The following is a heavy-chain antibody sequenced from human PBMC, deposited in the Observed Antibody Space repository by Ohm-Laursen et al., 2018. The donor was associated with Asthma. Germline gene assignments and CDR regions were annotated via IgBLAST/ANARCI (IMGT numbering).Heavy chain of an antibody. J-gene: IGHJ4*02. CDR2: ISGSGGTT. CDR1: GFTFSIYN. D-gene: IGHD4-17*01. V-gene: IGHV3-23*01. Sequence: SLRLSCSASGFTFSIYNMNWVRQAPGQGLEWVSVISGSGGTTYYADSVEGRFTISRDNSKNTMYLQMNSLRAEDTAVYYCAKDLGTVTKGYFDYWGQGTLVTVSS. CDR3: AKDLGTVTKGYFDY.